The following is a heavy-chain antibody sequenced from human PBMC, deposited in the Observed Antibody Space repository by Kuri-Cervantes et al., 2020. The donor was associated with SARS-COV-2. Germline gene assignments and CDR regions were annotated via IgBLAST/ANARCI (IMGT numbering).Heavy chain of an antibody. CDR2: IEWNDDK. V-gene: IGHV2-70*12. CDR3: AKVGLSFDY. D-gene: IGHD1-26*01. Sequence: SGPTLVKPTQTLTLTCSISGFSLNTRGMSVSWFRRPPGKALEWLARIEWNDDKYYSTSLKTKLSVSKDTSENQVALTLTNMDPLDSATYYCAKVGLSFDYWGQGTLVTVSS. J-gene: IGHJ4*02. CDR1: GFSLNTRGMS.